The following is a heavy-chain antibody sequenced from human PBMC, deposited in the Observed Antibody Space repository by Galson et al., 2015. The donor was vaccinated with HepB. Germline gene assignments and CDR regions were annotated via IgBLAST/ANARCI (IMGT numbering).Heavy chain of an antibody. CDR2: ISSSSSYI. Sequence: SLRLSCAASGFTFSSYSMNWVRQAPGKGLEWVSSISSSSSYIYYADSVKGRFTISRDNAKNSLYLQMNSLRAEDTAVYYCASQYDFWSGYWRSDAFDIWGQGTMVTVSS. CDR3: ASQYDFWSGYWRSDAFDI. J-gene: IGHJ3*02. V-gene: IGHV3-21*01. D-gene: IGHD3-3*01. CDR1: GFTFSSYS.